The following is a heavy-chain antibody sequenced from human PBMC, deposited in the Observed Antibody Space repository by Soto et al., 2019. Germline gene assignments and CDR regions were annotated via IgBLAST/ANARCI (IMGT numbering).Heavy chain of an antibody. V-gene: IGHV3-23*01. J-gene: IGHJ4*02. D-gene: IGHD5-12*01. CDR2: VNADGRGI. CDR1: GFTFSSSV. CDR3: GKGGHHPRDYFHY. Sequence: VGSLSLSCAASGFTFSSSVMSWVRQAPGKGLEWVSAVNADGRGIYYADSLKSRFTISRDNAKNSVFLQMNSLSAEDTAVYYCGKGGHHPRDYFHYWGQGTLVTVSS.